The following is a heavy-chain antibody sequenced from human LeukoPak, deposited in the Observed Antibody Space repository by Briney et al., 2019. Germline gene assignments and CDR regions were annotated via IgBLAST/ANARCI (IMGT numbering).Heavy chain of an antibody. J-gene: IGHJ5*02. CDR3: ARLVVITTFDWFDP. V-gene: IGHV4-4*07. Sequence: SETLSLTCTVSGDSISSYYWSWIRQPAGKGLEWIGRIYTSGSTNYNPSLKSRVTKSVDTSKNQFSLKLTSVTAADTAVYYCARLVVITTFDWFDPWGQGTLVTVSS. CDR2: IYTSGST. D-gene: IGHD3-22*01. CDR1: GDSISSYY.